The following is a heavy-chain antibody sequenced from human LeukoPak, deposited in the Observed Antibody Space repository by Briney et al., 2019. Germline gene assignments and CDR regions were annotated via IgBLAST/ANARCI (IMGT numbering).Heavy chain of an antibody. V-gene: IGHV3-73*01. CDR3: TTMSTAEGFDY. CDR1: GFIFSGSA. CDR2: IRGKVYSYET. J-gene: IGHJ4*02. Sequence: GGSLRLSCAASGFIFSGSAIHWVRQASGKGLEWVGRIRGKVYSYETTYAASVKGRFTISRIDSNNTAYLQMNSLNTDDTAVYYCTTMSTAEGFDYWGQGTLVTVSS. D-gene: IGHD1-14*01.